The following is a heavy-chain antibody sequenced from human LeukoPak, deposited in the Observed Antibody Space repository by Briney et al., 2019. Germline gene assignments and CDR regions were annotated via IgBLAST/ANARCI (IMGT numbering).Heavy chain of an antibody. CDR1: GYTFTGYY. V-gene: IGHV1-2*02. CDR2: INPNSGGT. CDR3: ARDGPYCSGGSCYSGGFDY. D-gene: IGHD2-15*01. J-gene: IGHJ4*02. Sequence: ASVKVSCKASGYTFTGYYMHWVRQAPGQGLEWVGWINPNSGGTNYAQKFQGRVTMTRDTSISTAYMELSRLRSDDTAVYYCARDGPYCSGGSCYSGGFDYWGQGTLVTVSS.